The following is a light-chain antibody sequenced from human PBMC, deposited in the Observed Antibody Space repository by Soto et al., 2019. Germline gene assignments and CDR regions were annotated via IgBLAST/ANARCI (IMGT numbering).Light chain of an antibody. CDR1: QSINRW. CDR2: DAS. Sequence: IQMTQSPSTLSASIGDTVTITCRASQSINRWLAWYQQKPGEAPKLLIYDASSLESGVPSRFSGTGSGTEFTLTISSLQPEDLATYYCQQVKSYPLTFGGGTKVDIK. CDR3: QQVKSYPLT. V-gene: IGKV1-5*01. J-gene: IGKJ4*01.